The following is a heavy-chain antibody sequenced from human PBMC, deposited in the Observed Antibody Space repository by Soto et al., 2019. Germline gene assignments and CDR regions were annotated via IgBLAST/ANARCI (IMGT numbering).Heavy chain of an antibody. CDR3: ARGGGCSSTSCRRYFDY. CDR2: IYYSGST. Sequence: QVQLQESGPGLVKPSQTLSLTCTVSGGSISSGGYYWSWIRQHPGKGLEWIGYIYYSGSTYYNPSLKSRVTISVDTSKNQFSLRLSSVTAADTAVYYCARGGGCSSTSCRRYFDYWGQGTLVTVSS. D-gene: IGHD2-2*01. CDR1: GGSISSGGYY. J-gene: IGHJ4*02. V-gene: IGHV4-31*03.